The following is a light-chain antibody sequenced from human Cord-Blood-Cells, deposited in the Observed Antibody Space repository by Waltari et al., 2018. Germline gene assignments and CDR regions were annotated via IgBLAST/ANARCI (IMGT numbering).Light chain of an antibody. V-gene: IGKV1-39*01. Sequence: DIQMTQSPSSLSASVGDRVTITCRASQSISSYLNWYQQKPGKAPKLLIYAASSLQSGVPSRFRGSGSGTEFTLTISSLQPEDFATYYCQQSYSTLLTFGPGTKVDIK. J-gene: IGKJ3*01. CDR3: QQSYSTLLT. CDR2: AAS. CDR1: QSISSY.